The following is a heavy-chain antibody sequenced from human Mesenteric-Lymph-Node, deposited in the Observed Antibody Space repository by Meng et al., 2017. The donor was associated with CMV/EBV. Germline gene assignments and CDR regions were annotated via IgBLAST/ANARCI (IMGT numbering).Heavy chain of an antibody. Sequence: SVKVSCKASGGTFRSYSISWVRQAPGQGLEWMGGIIPIIRMSATTNYAQKFQGRATMTRDTSASTAYMDLSRLKPDDTAVYYCAKEGEHQLGEIEFWGQGTLVTVSS. D-gene: IGHD6-13*01. V-gene: IGHV1-69*10. CDR2: IIPIIRMSATT. CDR1: GGTFRSYS. CDR3: AKEGEHQLGEIEF. J-gene: IGHJ4*02.